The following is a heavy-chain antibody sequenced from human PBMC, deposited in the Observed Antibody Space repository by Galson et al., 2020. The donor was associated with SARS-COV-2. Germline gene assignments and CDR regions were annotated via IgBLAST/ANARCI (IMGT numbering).Heavy chain of an antibody. J-gene: IGHJ3*02. CDR2: ISYDGSNK. CDR3: ARARGGNYYDAFDI. V-gene: IGHV3-30-3*01. Sequence: TGGSLRLSCAASGLTFSSYAMHWVRQAPGKGLEWVAVISYDGSNKYYADSVKGRFTISRDNSKNTLYLQMNSLRAEDTAVYYCARARGGNYYDAFDIWGQGTMVTVSS. CDR1: GLTFSSYA. D-gene: IGHD1-26*01.